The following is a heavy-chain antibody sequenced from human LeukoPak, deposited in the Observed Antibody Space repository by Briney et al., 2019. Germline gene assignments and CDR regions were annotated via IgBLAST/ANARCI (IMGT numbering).Heavy chain of an antibody. V-gene: IGHV3-74*01. CDR2: INSDGSST. J-gene: IGHJ5*02. Sequence: GGSLRLSCAASGFTFSSYWTHSVRQAPGKGLVWVSRINSDGSSTSYAASVKGRFTISRDNAKNTLYLQMNSLKAEDTAVYYCARAKGGFDPWGQGTLVTVSS. CDR3: ARAKGGFDP. CDR1: GFTFSSYW. D-gene: IGHD3-16*01.